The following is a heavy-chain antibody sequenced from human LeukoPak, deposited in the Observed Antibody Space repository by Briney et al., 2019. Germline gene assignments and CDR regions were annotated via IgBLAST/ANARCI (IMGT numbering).Heavy chain of an antibody. CDR1: GFTVSSSC. J-gene: IGHJ4*02. D-gene: IGHD5-24*01. V-gene: IGHV3-53*01. CDR2: IYNGANT. Sequence: GGSLRLSCAASGFTVSSSCMSWVRQAPGKGLEWVSVIYNGANTNYAEFVKGRFTISRDNSKNTLYLHMNSLRPEDTAVYYCACTWRWLHFDSWGQGALVTVSS. CDR3: ACTWRWLHFDS.